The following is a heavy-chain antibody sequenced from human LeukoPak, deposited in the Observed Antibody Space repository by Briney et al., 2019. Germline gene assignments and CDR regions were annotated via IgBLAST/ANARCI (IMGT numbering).Heavy chain of an antibody. D-gene: IGHD6-13*01. J-gene: IGHJ4*02. Sequence: SETLSLTCTVSGVSISSGGYCWSWIRQHPGKGLEWIGYIYYSGSTYYNPSLKSRVTISVDTSKNQFSLKLSSVTAADTAVYYCASAIAGEFDYWGQGTLVTVSS. CDR2: IYYSGST. CDR1: GVSISSGGYC. V-gene: IGHV4-31*03. CDR3: ASAIAGEFDY.